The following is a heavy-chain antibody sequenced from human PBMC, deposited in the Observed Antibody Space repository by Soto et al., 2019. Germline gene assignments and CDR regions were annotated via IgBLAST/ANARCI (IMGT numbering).Heavy chain of an antibody. Sequence: ASVKVSCKASGGTFSSYAISWVRQAPGQGLEWMGGIIPIFGTANYAQKFQGRVTITADESTSTAYMELSSLRSEDTAVYYCARAPHDYSLGYYYYGMDVWGQGTTVTVSS. CDR2: IIPIFGTA. V-gene: IGHV1-69*13. CDR3: ARAPHDYSLGYYYYGMDV. J-gene: IGHJ6*02. CDR1: GGTFSSYA. D-gene: IGHD4-4*01.